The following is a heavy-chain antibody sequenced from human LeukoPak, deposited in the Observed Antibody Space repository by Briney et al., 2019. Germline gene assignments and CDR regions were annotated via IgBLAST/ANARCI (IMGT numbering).Heavy chain of an antibody. J-gene: IGHJ3*02. CDR3: AKDLITMIVVVITAFDI. V-gene: IGHV3-23*01. D-gene: IGHD3-22*01. CDR1: GFTFSSFA. Sequence: PGGSLRLSCAASGFTFSSFAMSWVRQAPGKGLEWVSAISGSGGSTYYADSVKGRFTISRDNSKNTLYLQMNSLRAEDTAVYYCAKDLITMIVVVITAFDIWGQGTMVTVSS. CDR2: ISGSGGST.